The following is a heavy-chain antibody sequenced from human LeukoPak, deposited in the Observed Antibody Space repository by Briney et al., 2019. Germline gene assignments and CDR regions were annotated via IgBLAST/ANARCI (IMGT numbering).Heavy chain of an antibody. CDR2: INSDGSST. CDR1: GFTFSSYW. D-gene: IGHD3-22*01. J-gene: IGHJ4*02. V-gene: IGHV3-74*01. Sequence: GGSLRLSCSVSGFTFSSYWMHWVRQAPGKGLVWVSRINSDGSSTSYADSVKGRFTISRDNAKNTLYLQMNSLRAEDTAVYYCARVYYDSSGYSFDYWGQGTLVTVSS. CDR3: ARVYYDSSGYSFDY.